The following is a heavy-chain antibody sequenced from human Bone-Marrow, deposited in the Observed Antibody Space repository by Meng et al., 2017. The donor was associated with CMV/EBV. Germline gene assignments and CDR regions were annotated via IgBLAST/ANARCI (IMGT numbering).Heavy chain of an antibody. V-gene: IGHV1-2*02. D-gene: IGHD2-2*02. CDR1: GYTFTGYY. J-gene: IGHJ5*02. Sequence: ASVKVSCKASGYTFTGYYMHWVRQAPGQGLEWMGWINPNSGGTNYAQKFQGRVTMTRDTSISTAYMELSRLRSDDMAVFYCARVYCSTTSCYSLDPWGQGTLVTVSS. CDR3: ARVYCSTTSCYSLDP. CDR2: INPNSGGT.